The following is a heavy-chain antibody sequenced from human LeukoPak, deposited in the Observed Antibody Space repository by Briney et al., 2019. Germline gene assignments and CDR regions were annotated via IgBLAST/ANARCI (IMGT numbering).Heavy chain of an antibody. CDR1: GGSIRSYY. D-gene: IGHD2-2*01. CDR3: AREALGYCSSTSCYGGGYYYGMDV. J-gene: IGHJ6*02. Sequence: SQTLSLTCTVDGGSIRSYYWGWIRQLPGKWLEWIGEINHSVSNNNNPSLKSRFTISVDTSKNQFSLKLSSVTAADTAVYYCAREALGYCSSTSCYGGGYYYGMDVWGQGTTVTVSS. V-gene: IGHV4-34*01. CDR2: INHSVSN.